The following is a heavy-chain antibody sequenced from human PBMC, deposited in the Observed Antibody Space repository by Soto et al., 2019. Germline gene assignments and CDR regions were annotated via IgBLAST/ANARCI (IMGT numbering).Heavy chain of an antibody. CDR2: IYSGGST. Sequence: GGSLRLSCAASGFAVSSNYMSWVRQAPGKGLEWVSVIYSGGSTYYADSVKGRFTISRDNSKNTLYLQMNSLRAEDTAVYYCARDTPYYDILTGYNYYYYMDVWGKGTTVTV. J-gene: IGHJ6*03. D-gene: IGHD3-9*01. CDR3: ARDTPYYDILTGYNYYYYMDV. V-gene: IGHV3-66*01. CDR1: GFAVSSNY.